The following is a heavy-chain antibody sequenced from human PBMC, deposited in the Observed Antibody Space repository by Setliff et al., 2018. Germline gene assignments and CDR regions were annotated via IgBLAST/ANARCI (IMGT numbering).Heavy chain of an antibody. CDR2: INRDGSST. CDR3: ATSDWYAAFDH. V-gene: IGHV3-74*01. J-gene: IGHJ4*02. Sequence: PGGSLRLSCAASGFTFSDYWMHWVRQAPGKGLVWVSRINRDGSSTNYADSVKGRFTISRDNARNSVYLQMNSLRAEDAAVYYCATSDWYAAFDHWGQGTLVTVSS. D-gene: IGHD2-21*02. CDR1: GFTFSDYW.